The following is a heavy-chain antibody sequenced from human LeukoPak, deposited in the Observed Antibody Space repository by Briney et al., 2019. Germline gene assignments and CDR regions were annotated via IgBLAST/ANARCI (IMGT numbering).Heavy chain of an antibody. CDR3: ARHRSGWLQSSFDY. D-gene: IGHD5-24*01. Sequence: SETLSLTCTVSGRSISSYYWSWIRQPAGKGLEWIGRIYTSGSTNYNPSLKSRVTISVDTSKNQFSLKLSSVTAADTAVYYCARHRSGWLQSSFDYWGQGTLVTVSS. CDR2: IYTSGST. J-gene: IGHJ4*02. V-gene: IGHV4-4*07. CDR1: GRSISSYY.